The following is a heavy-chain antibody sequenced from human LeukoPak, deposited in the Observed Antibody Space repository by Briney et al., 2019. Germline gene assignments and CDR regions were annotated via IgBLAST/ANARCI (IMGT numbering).Heavy chain of an antibody. CDR1: GGSFSGYY. V-gene: IGHV4-34*01. J-gene: IGHJ4*02. Sequence: PSETLSLTCAVYGGSFSGYYRSWIRQPPGKGLEWIGEINHSGSTNYDPSLKSRVTISVDTSKNQFSLKLSSVTAADTAVYYCARGGKYSGYVNFDYWGQGTLVTVSS. CDR2: INHSGST. D-gene: IGHD5-12*01. CDR3: ARGGKYSGYVNFDY.